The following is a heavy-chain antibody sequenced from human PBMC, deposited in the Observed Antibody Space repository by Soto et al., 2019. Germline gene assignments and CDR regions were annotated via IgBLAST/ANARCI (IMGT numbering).Heavy chain of an antibody. CDR2: IYAGGTT. CDR1: GFTVSRNY. D-gene: IGHD6-13*01. V-gene: IGHV3-66*01. J-gene: IGHJ5*02. Sequence: EVQLVESGGGLVQPGGSLRLSCAGSGFTVSRNYMTWLRQPPGKGLEWVSVIYAGGTTYYADSVKCRFMISRDISSNTLSLQMDTLRVEDTSVYSCARGIHSDSMYLSLAASWCQGMGVAVSS. CDR3: ARGIHSDSMYLSLAAS.